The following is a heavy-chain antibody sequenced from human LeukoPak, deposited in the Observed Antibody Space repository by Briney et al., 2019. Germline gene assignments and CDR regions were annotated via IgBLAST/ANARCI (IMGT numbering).Heavy chain of an antibody. D-gene: IGHD2-21*02. CDR1: GGSFSGYY. V-gene: IGHV4-34*01. J-gene: IGHJ5*02. CDR2: ITHSGST. CDR3: ARERSLGVVTAITWFDP. Sequence: SETLSLTCAVYGGSFSGYYWSWIRQPPGKGLEWIGEITHSGSTNYKPSLKSRVTISVDTSKNQFSLKLSSVTAADTAVYYCARERSLGVVTAITWFDPWGQGTLVTVSS.